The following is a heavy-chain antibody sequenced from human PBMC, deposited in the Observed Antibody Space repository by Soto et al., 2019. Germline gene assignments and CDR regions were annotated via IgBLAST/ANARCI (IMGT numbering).Heavy chain of an antibody. J-gene: IGHJ3*02. CDR3: ARGGGVGVAGSAAFDM. D-gene: IGHD3-3*01. V-gene: IGHV1-2*02. CDR1: GYPVTAYY. Sequence: QLHLVQSGAVVKKPGASVTVSCSASGYPVTAYYMHWVRQAPGRGLEWMGGINPATGAAKYTQTFPGRATLPRAPSTSTAFMELSGLTSEATAAFYCARGGGVGVAGSAAFDMWGQGTLVTVSS. CDR2: INPATGAA.